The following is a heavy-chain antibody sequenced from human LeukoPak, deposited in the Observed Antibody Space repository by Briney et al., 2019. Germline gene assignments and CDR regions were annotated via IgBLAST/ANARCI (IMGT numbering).Heavy chain of an antibody. CDR3: AREGEVNRGAFDI. Sequence: PSETLSLTCTVSGGSISSYYWNWIRQPAGRGLEWIGYIYYSGSTNYSPSLKSRVTISVDTSKNQFSLKLSSVTAADTAVYYCAREGEVNRGAFDIWGQGTMVTVSS. D-gene: IGHD3-10*01. CDR1: GGSISSYY. V-gene: IGHV4-59*01. J-gene: IGHJ3*02. CDR2: IYYSGST.